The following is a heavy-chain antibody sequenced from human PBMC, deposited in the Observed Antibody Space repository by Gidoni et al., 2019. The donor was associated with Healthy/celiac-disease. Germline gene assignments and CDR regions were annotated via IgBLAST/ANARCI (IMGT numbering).Heavy chain of an antibody. CDR1: GFTFSSYG. CDR3: ARDRAYFDY. CDR2: IWYDGSNK. Sequence: QVQLVESGGGVVQPGRSLRLSCAASGFTFSSYGMPWVRQAPGKGLEWVAVIWYDGSNKYYADSVKGRFTISRDNSKNTLYLQMNSLRAEDTAVYYCARDRAYFDYWGQGTLVTVSS. J-gene: IGHJ4*02. V-gene: IGHV3-33*01.